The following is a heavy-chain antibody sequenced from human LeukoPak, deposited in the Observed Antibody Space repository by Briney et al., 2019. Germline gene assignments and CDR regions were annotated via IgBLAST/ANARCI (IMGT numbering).Heavy chain of an antibody. J-gene: IGHJ3*02. V-gene: IGHV3-64*01. CDR3: ARVSGSYFRAIFDI. CDR2: ISSNGGST. Sequence: GGSLRLSCAASGFTFSSYAMHWVRQAPGKGLEYVSAISSNGGSTYYANSVKGRFTISRDNSKNTLYLQMGSLRAEDMAVYYCARVSGSYFRAIFDIRGQGTMVTVSS. CDR1: GFTFSSYA. D-gene: IGHD1-26*01.